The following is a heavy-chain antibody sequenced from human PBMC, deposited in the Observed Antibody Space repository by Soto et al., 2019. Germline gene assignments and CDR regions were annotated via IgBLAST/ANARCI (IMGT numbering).Heavy chain of an antibody. CDR3: AKDRRYSSSWSNGMDV. D-gene: IGHD6-13*01. Sequence: QVQLVESGGGVVKPGRSLRLSCAASGFTFSSYGMHWVRQAPGKGLEWVAVISYDGSNKYYADSVKGRFTISRDNSKNTLYLQMNSLRAEDTAVYYCAKDRRYSSSWSNGMDVWGQGTTVTVSS. J-gene: IGHJ6*02. CDR2: ISYDGSNK. CDR1: GFTFSSYG. V-gene: IGHV3-30*18.